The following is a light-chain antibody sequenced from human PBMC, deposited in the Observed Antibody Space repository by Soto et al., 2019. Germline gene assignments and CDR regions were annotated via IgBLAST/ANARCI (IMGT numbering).Light chain of an antibody. CDR2: DAS. CDR1: QTVSSW. V-gene: IGKV1-5*01. CDR3: QQYNSYST. J-gene: IGKJ1*01. Sequence: IQMTQSPSTLSASVGDRVTITCRASQTVSSWLAWYQQKPGKAPKLLIYDASSLKSGVPSRFNGSGSGTEFTLTISSLQPDDFATYYCQQYNSYSTFGQGTKV.